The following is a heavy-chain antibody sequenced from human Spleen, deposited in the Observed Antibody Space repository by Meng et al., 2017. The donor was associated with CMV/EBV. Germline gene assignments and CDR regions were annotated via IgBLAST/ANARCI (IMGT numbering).Heavy chain of an antibody. CDR2: ISWNNGNI. D-gene: IGHD3-16*02. V-gene: IGHV3-9*01. Sequence: GGSLRLSCAASGFTFDDYAMHWVRQVPGKGLEWVSGISWNNGNIGYADSVKGRFIISRDNAKNSLYLQMNSLRVEDTALYYCAKDMITFGGVIAETYFCYGMDVWGQGTTVTVSS. J-gene: IGHJ6*02. CDR1: GFTFDDYA. CDR3: AKDMITFGGVIAETYFCYGMDV.